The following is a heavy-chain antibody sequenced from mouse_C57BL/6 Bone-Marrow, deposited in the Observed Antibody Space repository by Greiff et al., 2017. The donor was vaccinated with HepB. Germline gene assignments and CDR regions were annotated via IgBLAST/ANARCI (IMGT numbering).Heavy chain of an antibody. CDR3: ARLGTVVAYFYAMDY. V-gene: IGHV1-69*01. D-gene: IGHD1-1*01. J-gene: IGHJ4*01. CDR2: IDPSDSYT. Sequence: VKLQQPGAELVMPGASVKLSCKASGYTFTSYWMHWVKQRPGQGLEWIGEIDPSDSYTNYNQKFKGKSTLTVDKSSSTAYMQLSSLTSEDSAVYYCARLGTVVAYFYAMDYWGQGTSVTVSS. CDR1: GYTFTSYW.